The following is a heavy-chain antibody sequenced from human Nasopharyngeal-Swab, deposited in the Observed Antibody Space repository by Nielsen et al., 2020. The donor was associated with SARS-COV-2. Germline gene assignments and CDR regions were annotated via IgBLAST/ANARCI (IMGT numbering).Heavy chain of an antibody. CDR1: GYTLTELS. V-gene: IGHV1-24*01. J-gene: IGHJ5*02. Sequence: ASVKVSCKVSGYTLTELSMHWVRQAPGKGLEWMGGFDPEDGETIYAQKFQGRVTMTEDTSTDTAYMELSSLRSEDTAVYYCATGDLTVTTSNWFDPWGQGTLVTVSS. CDR3: ATGDLTVTTSNWFDP. CDR2: FDPEDGET. D-gene: IGHD4-17*01.